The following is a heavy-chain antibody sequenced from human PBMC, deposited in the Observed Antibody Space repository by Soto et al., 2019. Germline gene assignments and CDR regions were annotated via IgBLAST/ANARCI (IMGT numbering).Heavy chain of an antibody. J-gene: IGHJ6*02. V-gene: IGHV1-3*01. Sequence: QVQLVQSGAEVKKPGASVKVSCRASGYTFTTYVMHWVRQAPGQRLEWMGWINAGNDNTKYSQKFQGRVTITRDTSAITVYMELSSLSSEDTAVYYCARVGHYYYGMDVWGQGTTVTVSS. D-gene: IGHD3-10*01. CDR1: GYTFTTYV. CDR3: ARVGHYYYGMDV. CDR2: INAGNDNT.